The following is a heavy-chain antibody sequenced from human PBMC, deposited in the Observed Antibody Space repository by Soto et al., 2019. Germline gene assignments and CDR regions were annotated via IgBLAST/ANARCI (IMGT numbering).Heavy chain of an antibody. CDR3: ARGPTYYYDSSGQRGFDY. V-gene: IGHV3-30-3*01. Sequence: PGGPMRLSCAASGFTFSSYAMHWVRQAPGKGLEWVAVISYDGSNKYYADSVKGRFTISRDNSKNTLYLQMNSLRAEDTAVYYCARGPTYYYDSSGQRGFDYWGQGTLVTVSS. CDR2: ISYDGSNK. CDR1: GFTFSSYA. D-gene: IGHD3-22*01. J-gene: IGHJ4*02.